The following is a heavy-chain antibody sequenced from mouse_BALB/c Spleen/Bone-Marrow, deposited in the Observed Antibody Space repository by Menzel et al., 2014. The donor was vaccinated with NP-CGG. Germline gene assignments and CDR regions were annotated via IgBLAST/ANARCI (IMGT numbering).Heavy chain of an antibody. D-gene: IGHD1-2*01. CDR2: IDPANGYS. J-gene: IGHJ1*01. CDR1: GFNIKDTY. Sequence: VQLQQSGAELGKRGASVKLSCAASGFNIKDTYMHWVKQRPEQGLEWIGRIDPANGYSIYDPKFQGKATITADTTSNTALLQLSSLTSEDPAVYYCALITTATFSYWYFDVWGALTTVPVSS. CDR3: ALITTATFSYWYFDV. V-gene: IGHV14-3*02.